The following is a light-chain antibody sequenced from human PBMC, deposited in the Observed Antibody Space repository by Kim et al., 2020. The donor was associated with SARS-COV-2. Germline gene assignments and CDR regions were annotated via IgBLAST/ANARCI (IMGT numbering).Light chain of an antibody. CDR2: YDY. CDR3: QVWDSSSDHWV. Sequence: SSELTQSPSVSVAPGETATITCGGNNIGTKTVHWYQQKPGQAPVLVIYYDYDRPSGIPERFSGSNSGNTATLTISRVEAGDEADYYCQVWDSSSDHWVFGGGTQLTVL. J-gene: IGLJ3*02. V-gene: IGLV3-21*04. CDR1: NIGTKT.